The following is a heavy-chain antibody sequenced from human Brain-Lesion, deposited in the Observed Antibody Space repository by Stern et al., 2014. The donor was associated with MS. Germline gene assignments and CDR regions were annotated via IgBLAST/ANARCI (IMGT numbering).Heavy chain of an antibody. V-gene: IGHV4-30-4*01. CDR2: ITYSGTT. D-gene: IGHD4-11*01. Sequence: DQLVESGPGLVQPSQTLSLTCTVSGGSINSGDYHWTWIRQPPGKGLEWIGFITYSGTTYYKPSLQRRLTISVDTSKNQFSLKLRSVTAGDTAVYYCARSTVSAEYYFDYWGQGTLVTVSS. CDR3: ARSTVSAEYYFDY. J-gene: IGHJ4*02. CDR1: GGSINSGDYH.